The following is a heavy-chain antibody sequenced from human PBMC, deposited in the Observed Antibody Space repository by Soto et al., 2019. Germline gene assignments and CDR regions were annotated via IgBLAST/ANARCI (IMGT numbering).Heavy chain of an antibody. V-gene: IGHV4-31*03. Sequence: TLSLTCTVSGGSISRCGYYWSWIRQHPGKGLEWIGYIYYSGRTYYNPSLKSRVTISVDTSKNQFSLKLSSVTAADTAVYYCERDPSFHVAARPGWCDPWGQGTLVTVSS. CDR3: ERDPSFHVAARPGWCDP. CDR1: GGSISRCGYY. CDR2: IYYSGRT. J-gene: IGHJ5*02. D-gene: IGHD6-25*01.